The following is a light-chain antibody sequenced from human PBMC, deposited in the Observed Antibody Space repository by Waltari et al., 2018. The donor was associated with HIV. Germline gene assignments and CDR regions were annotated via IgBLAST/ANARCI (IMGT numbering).Light chain of an antibody. CDR1: SSHVGGYNY. J-gene: IGLJ2*01. CDR3: SSYTSSSTRLV. V-gene: IGLV2-14*03. Sequence: QSALTQPASVSGSPGQSITISCTGTSSHVGGYNYVSWYQQHPGKAPKLMIYDVSNRPSGVSNRFSGSKSGNTASLTISGLQAEDEADYYCSSYTSSSTRLVFGGGTKLTVL. CDR2: DVS.